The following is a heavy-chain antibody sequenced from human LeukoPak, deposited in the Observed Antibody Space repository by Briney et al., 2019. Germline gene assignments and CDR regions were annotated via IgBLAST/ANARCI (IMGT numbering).Heavy chain of an antibody. J-gene: IGHJ4*02. CDR1: GGSISSSSYY. D-gene: IGHD4-17*01. CDR3: ARGEEDDYGECRFDY. CDR2: IYYSGST. Sequence: SETLSLTCTVSGGSISSSSYYWGWIRQPPGKGLEWIGSIYYSGSTYYNPSLKSRVTISVDTSKNQFSLKLSSVTAAGTAVYYCARGEEDDYGECRFDYWGQGTLVTVPS. V-gene: IGHV4-39*07.